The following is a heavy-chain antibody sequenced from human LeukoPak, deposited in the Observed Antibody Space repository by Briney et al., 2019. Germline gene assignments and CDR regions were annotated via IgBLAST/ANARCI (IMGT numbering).Heavy chain of an antibody. CDR2: VDPEDGDT. Sequence: ASVKISCKVSGYTFTDCYMHWVQQAPGKGLEWMGLVDPEDGDTIYAEKFQGRVTITADTSTDTAYMELSSLRSEDTAVYYCVRECSSTSCPFDYWGQGTLVTVSS. J-gene: IGHJ4*02. CDR1: GYTFTDCY. D-gene: IGHD2-2*01. CDR3: VRECSSTSCPFDY. V-gene: IGHV1-69-2*01.